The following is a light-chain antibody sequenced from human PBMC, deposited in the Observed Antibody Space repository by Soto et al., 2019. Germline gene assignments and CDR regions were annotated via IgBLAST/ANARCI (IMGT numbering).Light chain of an antibody. J-gene: IGLJ3*02. CDR2: GVS. V-gene: IGLV2-14*01. CDR3: SSSTSSNNMV. Sequence: QSVLTQPASVSASPGQSITISCTGGKNDIGSSDYVSWYQQHPGKAPKLIIYGVSNRPSGTSDRFSGSKSGNTASLTISGLQADDEADYYCSSSTSSNNMVFGGGTKLTVL. CDR1: KNDIGSSDY.